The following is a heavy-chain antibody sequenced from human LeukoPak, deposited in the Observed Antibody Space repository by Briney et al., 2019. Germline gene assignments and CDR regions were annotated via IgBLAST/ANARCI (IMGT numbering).Heavy chain of an antibody. V-gene: IGHV4-38-2*01. CDR2: IYHTGSA. Sequence: SETLSLTCSVSGYSFTSGHYWGWIRQPPGKGLEWSANIYHTGSAHYNPSLKSRVTISVDTSKNQFSLKLSSVTAADTAVYCCARYCTSTTCILRGFDYWGQGTLVTVPS. D-gene: IGHD2-2*01. CDR3: ARYCTSTTCILRGFDY. CDR1: GYSFTSGHY. J-gene: IGHJ4*02.